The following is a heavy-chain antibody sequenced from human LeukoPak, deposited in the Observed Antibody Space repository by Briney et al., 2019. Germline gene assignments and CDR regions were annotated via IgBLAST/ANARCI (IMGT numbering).Heavy chain of an antibody. V-gene: IGHV1-18*01. CDR3: ASVDTAMDDYYMDV. CDR1: GYTFTSYG. CDR2: ISAYNGNT. D-gene: IGHD5-18*01. Sequence: GASVKVSCKASGYTFTSYGISWVRQAPGQGLEWMGWISAYNGNTNYAQKLQGRVTMTTDTSTSTAYMELRSLRSDDTAVYYCASVDTAMDDYYMDVWGKGTTVTVSS. J-gene: IGHJ6*03.